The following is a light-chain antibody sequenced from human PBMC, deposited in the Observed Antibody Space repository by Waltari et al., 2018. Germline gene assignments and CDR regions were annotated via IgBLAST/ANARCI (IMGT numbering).Light chain of an antibody. J-gene: IGLJ3*02. CDR3: CSYAGDSTWV. Sequence: QSALTQPASVSGSLGQSITISCTGSSSEVGAYKLVSWYQQHPGKAPKFMISEDTKRPSGVSNRFSGSKSGNTASLTISGLQAEDEADYHCCSYAGDSTWVFGGGTVLTVL. CDR1: SSEVGAYKL. CDR2: EDT. V-gene: IGLV2-23*01.